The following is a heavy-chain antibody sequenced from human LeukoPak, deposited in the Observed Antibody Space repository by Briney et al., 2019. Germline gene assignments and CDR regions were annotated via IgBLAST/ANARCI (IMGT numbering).Heavy chain of an antibody. CDR2: IYHIGST. V-gene: IGHV4-59*01. Sequence: SETLSLTCTVSGGSLTNYYWRWIRQTPGKGLDWMAHIYHIGSTNYNPSPKRRVTISLDTSKNQFSLQVISVTAADTAVYYCARVAKHFRGGLSFYYMDFWGKGTTVTISS. D-gene: IGHD3-10*01. J-gene: IGHJ6*03. CDR1: GGSLTNYY. CDR3: ARVAKHFRGGLSFYYMDF.